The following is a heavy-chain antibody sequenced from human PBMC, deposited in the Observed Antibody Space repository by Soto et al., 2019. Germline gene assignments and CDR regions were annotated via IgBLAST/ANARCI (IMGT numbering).Heavy chain of an antibody. V-gene: IGHV4-34*01. Sequence: KTSETLSLTCAVYGGSFSCYYWSGIRQPPGKGLEWIGEINHSGSTNYNPSLKSRVTISVDTSKNQFSLKLSSVTAADTAVYYCARWIQLWATSTGYGMDVWGQGTTVTVSS. CDR1: GGSFSCYY. D-gene: IGHD5-18*01. J-gene: IGHJ6*02. CDR3: ARWIQLWATSTGYGMDV. CDR2: INHSGST.